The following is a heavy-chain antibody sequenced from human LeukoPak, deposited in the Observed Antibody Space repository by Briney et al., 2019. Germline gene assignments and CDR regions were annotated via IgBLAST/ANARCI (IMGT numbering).Heavy chain of an antibody. D-gene: IGHD1-26*01. J-gene: IGHJ4*02. V-gene: IGHV3-23*01. CDR3: AKGGKWDVTPFDY. Sequence: GGSLRLSWAASGFILSSFAMTWVRQAPGKGLEWVSSISGSGGSTYHADSVKGRFTISRDNSKNTLYLQVNSLRAEDTAVYYCAKGGKWDVTPFDYWGQGTLVTVSS. CDR2: ISGSGGST. CDR1: GFILSSFA.